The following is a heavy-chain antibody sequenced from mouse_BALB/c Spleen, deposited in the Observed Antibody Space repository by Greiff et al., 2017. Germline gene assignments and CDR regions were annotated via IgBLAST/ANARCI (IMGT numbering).Heavy chain of an antibody. CDR1: GYAFSSYW. J-gene: IGHJ3*01. CDR2: IYPGDGDT. D-gene: IGHD2-3*01. CDR3: ARDDGYSRAWFAY. Sequence: VQLQQSGAELVRPGSSVKISCKASGYAFSSYWMNWVKQRPGQGLEWIGQIYPGDGDTNYNGKFKGKATLSADKSSSTAYMQLSSLTSEDAAVYFCARDDGYSRAWFAYWGQGTLVTVSA. V-gene: IGHV1-80*01.